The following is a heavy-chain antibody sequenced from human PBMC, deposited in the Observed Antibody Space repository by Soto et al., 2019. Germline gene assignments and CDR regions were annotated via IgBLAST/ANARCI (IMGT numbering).Heavy chain of an antibody. D-gene: IGHD4-17*01. Sequence: EVQLLESGGGLVQPGGSLRLSCAASGFTFSTYSMAWVRQAPGRGPEWVSGIIQDGTTHYADSVKVRFTISRENSRSSVSLQVITLRGEVTAVNYWAKDMRADGVWDFDYWGQGTLVTVSS. CDR3: AKDMRADGVWDFDY. CDR2: IIQDGTT. CDR1: GFTFSTYS. V-gene: IGHV3-23*01. J-gene: IGHJ4*02.